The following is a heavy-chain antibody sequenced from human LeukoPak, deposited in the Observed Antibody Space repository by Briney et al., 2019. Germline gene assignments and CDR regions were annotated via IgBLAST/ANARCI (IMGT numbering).Heavy chain of an antibody. CDR2: IYHSGST. Sequence: SETLSLTCSASGGSISSSSYSWSWIRQPPGKGLEWIGYIYHSGSTYYNPSLESRVTISVDRSKNQFSLKLSSVTAADTAVYYCAREGPDYYDSSGYYGGFDPWGQGTLVTVSS. D-gene: IGHD3-22*01. V-gene: IGHV4-30-2*01. CDR3: AREGPDYYDSSGYYGGFDP. J-gene: IGHJ5*02. CDR1: GGSISSSSYS.